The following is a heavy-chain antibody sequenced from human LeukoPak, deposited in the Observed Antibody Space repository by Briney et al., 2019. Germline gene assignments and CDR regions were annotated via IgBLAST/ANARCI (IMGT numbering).Heavy chain of an antibody. D-gene: IGHD5-24*01. CDR3: AKTARTFAS. Sequence: SETLSLTCTVYGDSISSFYWSWIRQPPGKGLECIGSIYVNGATNYNPSLKGRATLSLATSKNQFSLRLTSVTAADTAVYYCAKTARTFASWSPGTRVTVSS. CDR2: IYVNGAT. V-gene: IGHV4-4*09. J-gene: IGHJ1*01. CDR1: GDSISSFY.